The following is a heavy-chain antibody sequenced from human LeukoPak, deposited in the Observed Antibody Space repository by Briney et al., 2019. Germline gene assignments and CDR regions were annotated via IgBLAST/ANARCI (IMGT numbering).Heavy chain of an antibody. CDR3: ARDAYYSSGTYFDS. Sequence: GSLRLSCAASGFTFTNYAMHWVRQAPGKGLEWVTVISKDGSDKNYADSVKSRFTISRDNSMNTLFLQMNSLRTDDTAVYFCARDAYYSSGTYFDSWGQGTLVTVSS. CDR2: ISKDGSDK. V-gene: IGHV3-30*01. D-gene: IGHD3-10*01. CDR1: GFTFTNYA. J-gene: IGHJ4*02.